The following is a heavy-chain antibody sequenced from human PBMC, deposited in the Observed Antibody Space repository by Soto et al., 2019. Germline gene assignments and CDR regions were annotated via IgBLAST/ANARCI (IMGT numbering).Heavy chain of an antibody. D-gene: IGHD4-17*01. CDR3: ASRLTLATTTGDAFDL. J-gene: IGHJ3*01. Sequence: QVQLQESGPGLVKPSETLSLTCTVSSGSIINYYWSWIRQPPGKGLEGIGFIYYSGSTNYNSCLRSLVPMSVDMSRQPLSLNLNSVTAADTAVYYCASRLTLATTTGDAFDLWVQGTMVTVSS. CDR2: IYYSGST. V-gene: IGHV4-59*01. CDR1: SGSIINYY.